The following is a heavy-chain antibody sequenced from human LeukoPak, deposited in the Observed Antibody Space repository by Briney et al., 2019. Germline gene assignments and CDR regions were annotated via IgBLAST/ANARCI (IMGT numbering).Heavy chain of an antibody. CDR3: ARARYSTYVGYYFDY. CDR1: GYTFTGYY. J-gene: IGHJ4*02. CDR2: INPNSGGK. V-gene: IGHV1-2*04. Sequence: AASVKVSCKASGYTFTGYYMHWVRQAPGQGLEWMGGINPNSGGKNYAQKFQGWVTMTRDTSISTAYMELSRLRSDDTAVYYCARARYSTYVGYYFDYWGQGTLVTVSS. D-gene: IGHD4-11*01.